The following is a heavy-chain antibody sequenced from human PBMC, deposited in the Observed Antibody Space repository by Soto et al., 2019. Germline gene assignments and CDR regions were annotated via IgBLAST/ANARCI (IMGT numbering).Heavy chain of an antibody. J-gene: IGHJ4*02. CDR3: AKGGGYYYDSSGSQGIEY. V-gene: IGHV3-9*01. CDR1: GFTFDGYA. Sequence: GGSLRLSCAASGFTFDGYAMHWVRQAPGKGLEWVSGINWNSGIKGYADSVKGRFTISRDNAKNSLYLQMNSLRAADTALYYCAKGGGYYYDSSGSQGIEYWGQGTLVTVSS. D-gene: IGHD3-22*01. CDR2: INWNSGIK.